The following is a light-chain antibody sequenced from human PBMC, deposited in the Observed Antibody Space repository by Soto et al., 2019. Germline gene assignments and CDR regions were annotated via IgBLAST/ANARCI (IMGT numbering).Light chain of an antibody. CDR1: QSISNW. V-gene: IGKV1-5*01. CDR3: QQYNSYSRT. Sequence: DIQMTQSPSTLSASVGDRVTITCRASQSISNWLAWYQQKPGKAPNLLMYDASSLERGVPSRFSGSGSGTEFTLTISSLQPDDFAIYYRQQYNSYSRTFGQGTKVDIK. CDR2: DAS. J-gene: IGKJ1*01.